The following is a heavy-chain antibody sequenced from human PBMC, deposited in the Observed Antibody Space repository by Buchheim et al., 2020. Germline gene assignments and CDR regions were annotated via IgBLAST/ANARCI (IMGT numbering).Heavy chain of an antibody. Sequence: QVQLQQWGAGLLKPSETLSLTCAVYGGSFSGYYWSWIRHPPGKGLEWIGEINHSGSTNYNPSLKSRVTISVDTSKNQFSLKLSSVTAADTAVYYCASKAAAGTFRLQHWGQGTL. CDR2: INHSGST. D-gene: IGHD6-13*01. J-gene: IGHJ1*01. V-gene: IGHV4-34*01. CDR1: GGSFSGYY. CDR3: ASKAAAGTFRLQH.